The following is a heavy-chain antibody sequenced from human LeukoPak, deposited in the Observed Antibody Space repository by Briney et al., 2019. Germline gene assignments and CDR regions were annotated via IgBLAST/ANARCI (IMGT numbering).Heavy chain of an antibody. CDR2: IHNSEST. V-gene: IGHV4-39*01. CDR1: GGSISTSYYY. J-gene: IGHJ4*02. D-gene: IGHD5-18*01. CDR3: ARQVTFGYAYAYYFDY. Sequence: PSETLSLTCTVSGGSISTSYYYWGWIRQPPGKGLEWIGNIHNSESTYYNPSLKSRVIIAVDTSKNQFSLKLSSVTAADTAVYYCARQVTFGYAYAYYFDYWGQGSLVTVSS.